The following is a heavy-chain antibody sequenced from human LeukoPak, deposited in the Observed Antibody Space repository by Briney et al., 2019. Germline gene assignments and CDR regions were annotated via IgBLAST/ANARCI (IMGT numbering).Heavy chain of an antibody. CDR2: IYHSGST. CDR3: ARWYYYDSSSYEEGDY. V-gene: IGHV4-39*01. D-gene: IGHD3-22*01. Sequence: SETPSLTCTVSGGSISSSGYYWGWIRQPPGKGLEWIGSIYHSGSTYYNPSLKSRGTISVDTSKNQFSLKLSSVTDADTAVYYCARWYYYDSSSYEEGDYWGQGTLVTVSS. J-gene: IGHJ4*02. CDR1: GGSISSSGYY.